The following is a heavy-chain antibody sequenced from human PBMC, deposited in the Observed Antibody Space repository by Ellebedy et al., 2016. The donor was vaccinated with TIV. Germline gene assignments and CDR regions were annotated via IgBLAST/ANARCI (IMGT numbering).Heavy chain of an antibody. CDR2: MNPNSGNS. V-gene: IGHV1-8*02. D-gene: IGHD2-2*01. Sequence: DSVKVSCXASGYTFTNYDINWVRQSTEQGLEWVGWMNPNSGNSGSAQKFLGRVTMTGDTSITTAYMELSSLRSEDTAVYYCARDCYIVVVPASFGMDVWGQGTTVTVSS. J-gene: IGHJ6*02. CDR1: GYTFTNYD. CDR3: ARDCYIVVVPASFGMDV.